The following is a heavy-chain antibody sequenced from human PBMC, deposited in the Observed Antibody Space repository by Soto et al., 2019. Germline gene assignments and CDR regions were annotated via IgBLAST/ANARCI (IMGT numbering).Heavy chain of an antibody. V-gene: IGHV3-30-3*01. Sequence: GGSLRLSCAASGFTFSSYAMHWVRQAPGKGLEWVAVISYDGSNKYYADSVKGRFTISRDNSKNTLYLQMNSLRAEDTAVYYCARDQVVVVPAATPPRYYYYYGMDVWGQGTTVTVSS. CDR3: ARDQVVVVPAATPPRYYYYYGMDV. J-gene: IGHJ6*02. CDR1: GFTFSSYA. CDR2: ISYDGSNK. D-gene: IGHD2-2*01.